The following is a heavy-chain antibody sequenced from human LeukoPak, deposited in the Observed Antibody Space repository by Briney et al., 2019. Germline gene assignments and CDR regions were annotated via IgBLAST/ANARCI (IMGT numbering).Heavy chain of an antibody. V-gene: IGHV1-46*01. J-gene: IGHJ3*01. CDR2: INPSGGST. D-gene: IGHD3-22*01. CDR3: ARTPYDSSGYYQSGAFDV. CDR1: GYTFTSYY. Sequence: ASVKVSCKASGYTFTSYYMHWVGQAPGQGLEWMGIINPSGGSTSYAQKFQGRVTMTRDTSTSTVYMELSSLRSEDTAVYYCARTPYDSSGYYQSGAFDVWGQGTMVTVSS.